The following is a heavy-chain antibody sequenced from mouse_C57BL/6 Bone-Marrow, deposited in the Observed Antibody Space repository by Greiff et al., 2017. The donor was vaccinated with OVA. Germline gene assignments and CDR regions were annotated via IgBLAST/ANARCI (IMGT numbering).Heavy chain of an antibody. V-gene: IGHV14-4*01. CDR3: TTKTAQATASY. D-gene: IGHD3-2*02. Sequence: EVQLQQSGAELVRPGASVKLSCTASGFNIKDDYMHWVKQRPEQGLEWIGWIDPENGDTEYASKFQGKATITADTSSNTAYLQLSSLTSEDTAVYYCTTKTAQATASYWGQGTLVTVSA. J-gene: IGHJ3*01. CDR2: IDPENGDT. CDR1: GFNIKDDY.